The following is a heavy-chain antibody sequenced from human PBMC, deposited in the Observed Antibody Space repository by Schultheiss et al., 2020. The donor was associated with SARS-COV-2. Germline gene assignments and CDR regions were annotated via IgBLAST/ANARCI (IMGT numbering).Heavy chain of an antibody. CDR3: AREKGIVATDYYYGMDV. Sequence: SETLSLTCTVSGGSISSYYWSWIRQPPGKGLEWIGYIYHSGSTYYNPSLKSRVTMSVDTSKNQFSLKLSSVTAADTAFYYCAREKGIVATDYYYGMDVWGQGTTVTVSS. CDR1: GGSISSYY. CDR2: IYHSGST. D-gene: IGHD5-12*01. J-gene: IGHJ6*02. V-gene: IGHV4-59*04.